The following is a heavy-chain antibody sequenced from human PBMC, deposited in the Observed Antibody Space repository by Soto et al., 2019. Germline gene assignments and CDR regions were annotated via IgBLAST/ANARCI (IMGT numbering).Heavy chain of an antibody. CDR1: GGSISSGGYY. V-gene: IGHV4-31*03. J-gene: IGHJ3*02. D-gene: IGHD3-22*01. CDR3: ARGHDSSGYYWSSRVGPAFDI. CDR2: IYYSGST. Sequence: KASETLSLTCTVSGGSISSGGYYWSWIRQHPGKGLEWIGYIYYSGSTYYNPSLKSRVTISVDTSKNQFSLKLSSVTAADTAVYYCARGHDSSGYYWSSRVGPAFDIWAKGQWSPSPQ.